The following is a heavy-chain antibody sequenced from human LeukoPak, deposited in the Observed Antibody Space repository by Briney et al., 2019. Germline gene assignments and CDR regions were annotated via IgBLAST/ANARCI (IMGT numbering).Heavy chain of an antibody. CDR2: ISGSGGST. CDR3: ANPESDYYGSGSYWVYFDY. CDR1: GFTFSSYA. Sequence: GGSLRLSCAASGFTFSSYAMSWVRQAPGKGLEWVSAISGSGGSTYYADSVKGRFTNSRDNSKNTLYLQMNSLRAEDTAVYYCANPESDYYGSGSYWVYFDYWGQGTLVTVSS. J-gene: IGHJ4*02. V-gene: IGHV3-23*01. D-gene: IGHD3-10*01.